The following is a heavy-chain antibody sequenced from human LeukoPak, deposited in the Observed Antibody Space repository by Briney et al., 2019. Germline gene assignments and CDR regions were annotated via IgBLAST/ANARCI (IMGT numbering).Heavy chain of an antibody. CDR1: GGSVRSDF. CDR3: AREGGGRYYDSRGTPCYFDL. V-gene: IGHV4-59*02. D-gene: IGHD3-22*01. CDR2: IYISGST. J-gene: IGHJ2*01. Sequence: PSETLSLTCAVSGGSVRSDFWSWIWQPPRQGLELVWLIYISGSTNYNPSLKSQVTISVDTSKNQFSLKLSFVTATDTAVYYCAREGGGRYYDSRGTPCYFDLWGRGTLVTVSS.